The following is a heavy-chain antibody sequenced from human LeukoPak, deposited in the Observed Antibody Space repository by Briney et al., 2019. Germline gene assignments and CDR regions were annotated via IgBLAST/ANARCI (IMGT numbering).Heavy chain of an antibody. J-gene: IGHJ4*02. CDR1: GGSISSYY. CDR3: ARVVSGYYSFDY. D-gene: IGHD3-9*01. Sequence: TASETLSLTCTVSGGSISSYYWSWIRQPPGKGLEWIGYIYYSGSTNYNPSLKSRVTISVDTSKNQFSLKLSSVTAADTAVYYCARVVSGYYSFDYWGQGTLVTVSS. CDR2: IYYSGST. V-gene: IGHV4-59*01.